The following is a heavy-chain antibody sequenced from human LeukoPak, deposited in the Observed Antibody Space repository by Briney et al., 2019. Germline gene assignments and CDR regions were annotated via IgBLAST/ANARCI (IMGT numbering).Heavy chain of an antibody. CDR2: INVDGSDS. CDR3: AKDITSHGDYYFDY. Sequence: GGSLRLSCTASGFTISAHWMHWVRQPPGKGLVWVSRINVDGSDSRYADSVKGRFTISRDNAKNSLYLQMNSLRAEDTALYYCAKDITSHGDYYFDYWGQGTLVTVSS. D-gene: IGHD1-14*01. CDR1: GFTISAHW. V-gene: IGHV3-74*01. J-gene: IGHJ4*02.